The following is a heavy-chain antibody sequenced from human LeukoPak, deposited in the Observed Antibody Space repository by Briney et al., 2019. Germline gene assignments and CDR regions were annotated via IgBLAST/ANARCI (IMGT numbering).Heavy chain of an antibody. D-gene: IGHD5-24*01. Sequence: GGSLRLSCAASGFTLSSHWMHWVRQAPGKGLVWVSRISIDASRRTYADSVKGRFTISRDNAKNMLYLQMNSLRAEDTAVYYCARERAGTDGEIVFDWWGQGARVTVSS. CDR2: ISIDASRR. V-gene: IGHV3-74*01. J-gene: IGHJ4*02. CDR3: ARERAGTDGEIVFDW. CDR1: GFTLSSHW.